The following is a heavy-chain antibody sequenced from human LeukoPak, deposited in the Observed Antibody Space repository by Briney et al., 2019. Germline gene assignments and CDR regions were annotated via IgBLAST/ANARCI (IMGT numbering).Heavy chain of an antibody. V-gene: IGHV3-48*02. CDR3: ARDAATIGTYWYFDL. D-gene: IGHD1-1*01. Sequence: GGSLRLSRAASGFSFSSYSMNWVRQAPGKGLEWVSYISNSDSTIYYADSVKGRFTISRDNAKFSLFLQMNTLRDEDTAVYYCARDAATIGTYWYFDLWGRGTLVTVSS. J-gene: IGHJ2*01. CDR1: GFSFSSYS. CDR2: ISNSDSTI.